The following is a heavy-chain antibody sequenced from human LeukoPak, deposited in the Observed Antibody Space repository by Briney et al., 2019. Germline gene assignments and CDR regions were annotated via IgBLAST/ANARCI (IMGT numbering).Heavy chain of an antibody. V-gene: IGHV4-34*01. CDR1: GGSISSYY. CDR3: ARSLKQWLVRDY. Sequence: SETLSLTCTVSGGSISSYYWSWIRQPPGKGLEWIGEINHSGSTNYNPSLKSRVTISVDTSKNQFSLKLSSVTAADTAVYYCARSLKQWLVRDYWGQGTLVTVSS. J-gene: IGHJ4*02. D-gene: IGHD6-19*01. CDR2: INHSGST.